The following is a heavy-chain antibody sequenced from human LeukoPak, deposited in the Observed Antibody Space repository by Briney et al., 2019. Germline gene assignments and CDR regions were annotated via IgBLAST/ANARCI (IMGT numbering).Heavy chain of an antibody. CDR3: ARTGGVGATFDY. Sequence: GAALKISFKGSGYSFTSYWIGGGRPMPGKGVGWMGIIYPGDSDTRYSPSFQSQVTISADKSISTAYLQWSSLKASDTAMYYCARTGGVGATFDYWGQGTLVTVSS. V-gene: IGHV5-51*01. D-gene: IGHD1-26*01. CDR1: GYSFTSYW. J-gene: IGHJ4*02. CDR2: IYPGDSDT.